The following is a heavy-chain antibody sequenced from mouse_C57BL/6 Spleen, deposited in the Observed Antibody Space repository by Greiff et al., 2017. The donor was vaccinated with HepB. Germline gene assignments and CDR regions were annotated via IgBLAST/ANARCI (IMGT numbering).Heavy chain of an antibody. CDR1: GFTFSDYG. V-gene: IGHV5-17*01. CDR3: AREGYSNPFAY. Sequence: EVNLVESGGGLVKPGGSLKLSCAASGFTFSDYGMHWVRQAPEKGLEWVAYISSGSSTIYYADTVKGRFTISRDNAKNTLFLQMTSLRSEDTAMYYCAREGYSNPFAYWGQGTLVTVSA. CDR2: ISSGSSTI. J-gene: IGHJ3*01. D-gene: IGHD2-5*01.